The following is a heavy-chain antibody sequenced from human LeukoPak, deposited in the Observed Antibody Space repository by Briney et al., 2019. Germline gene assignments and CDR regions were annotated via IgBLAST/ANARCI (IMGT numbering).Heavy chain of an antibody. CDR3: ARRPLWFGSFDY. D-gene: IGHD3-10*01. CDR1: GYTFTSYD. Sequence: ASVKVSCKASGYTFTSYDINWVRQATGQGLEWMGWMNPSSGNTGYAQKFQGRVTMTRNTSISTAYMELSSLRSEDTAVYYCARRPLWFGSFDYWGQGTLVTVSS. CDR2: MNPSSGNT. V-gene: IGHV1-8*01. J-gene: IGHJ4*02.